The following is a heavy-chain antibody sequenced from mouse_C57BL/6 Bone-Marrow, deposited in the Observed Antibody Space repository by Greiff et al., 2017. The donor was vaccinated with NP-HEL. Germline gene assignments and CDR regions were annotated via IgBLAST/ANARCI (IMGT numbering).Heavy chain of an antibody. J-gene: IGHJ1*03. D-gene: IGHD2-5*01. CDR2: IRSKSNNYAT. CDR1: GFSFNTYA. Sequence: EVQRVESGGGLVQPKGSLKLSCAASGFSFNTYAMNWVRQAPGKGLEWVARIRSKSNNYATYYADSVKDRFTISRDDSESMLYLQMNNLKTEDTAMYYCVRQLRSKGWYFDVWGTGTTVTVSS. CDR3: VRQLRSKGWYFDV. V-gene: IGHV10-1*01.